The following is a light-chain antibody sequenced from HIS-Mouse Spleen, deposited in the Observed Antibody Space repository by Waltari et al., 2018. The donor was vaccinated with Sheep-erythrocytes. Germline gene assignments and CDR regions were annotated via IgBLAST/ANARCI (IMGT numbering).Light chain of an antibody. CDR1: SSDVGGYNY. V-gene: IGLV2-11*01. J-gene: IGLJ3*02. CDR2: DVS. CDR3: CSYAGSYTWV. Sequence: QSALTQPRSVSGSPGQSVTISCTGTSSDVGGYNYVSWYQQHPGKAPKLMIYDVSKRPSGVPDRFFGSKSGNTAFLTSSGLQAEDEADYYCCSYAGSYTWVFGGGTKLTVL.